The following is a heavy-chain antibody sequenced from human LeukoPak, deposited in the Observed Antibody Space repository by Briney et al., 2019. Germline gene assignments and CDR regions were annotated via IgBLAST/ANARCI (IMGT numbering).Heavy chain of an antibody. J-gene: IGHJ4*02. CDR1: GGSFSAYY. CDR3: ARHLSGTTMSHYFDF. D-gene: IGHD1-1*01. V-gene: IGHV4-34*01. CDR2: INHSGGT. Sequence: SETLSLTCAVYGGSFSAYYWSWIRQPPGKGLEWIGEINHSGGTNYNPSLKSRVTISVDTSKNQFSLKLSSVTASDAAIYYCARHLSGTTMSHYFDFWGQGTLVTVSS.